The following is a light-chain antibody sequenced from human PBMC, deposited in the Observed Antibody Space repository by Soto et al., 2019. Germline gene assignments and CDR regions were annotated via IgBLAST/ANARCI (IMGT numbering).Light chain of an antibody. V-gene: IGLV1-40*01. J-gene: IGLJ2*01. CDR3: ATWDDDLYTPI. Sequence: QSVLTQPPSVSGAPGQRVTISCTGSNSNIGAGYDVHWYQQLPGIAPKLLIYGNNIRPSGVPDRFSGSKSGTSASLAITGLRSDDEADYYCATWDDDLYTPIIGGGTKVTVL. CDR1: NSNIGAGYD. CDR2: GNN.